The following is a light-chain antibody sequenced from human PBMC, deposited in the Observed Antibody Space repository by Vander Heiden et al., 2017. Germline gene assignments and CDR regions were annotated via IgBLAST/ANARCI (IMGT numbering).Light chain of an antibody. J-gene: IGKJ3*01. CDR1: QSVSSY. CDR3: QQRET. Sequence: EIVLTQSPATLSLSPGERATLSCRASQSVSSYLAWYQQKPGQAPRLLIYDASNRATGIPARFSGSGSRTDFTLTISSLEPEDFAVYYCQQRETFGPGTKVDIK. CDR2: DAS. V-gene: IGKV3-11*01.